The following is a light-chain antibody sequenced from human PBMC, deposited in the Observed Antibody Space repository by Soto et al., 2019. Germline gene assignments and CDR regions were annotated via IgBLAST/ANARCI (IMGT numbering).Light chain of an antibody. V-gene: IGLV2-14*01. J-gene: IGLJ1*01. CDR3: SSYTGSTSYF. CDR1: SSDVGGYNY. Sequence: SALTQPASVSGSPGQSITISCTGTSSDVGGYNYVSWYQQEPGKAPKLMIYDVTYRPSGVSNRFSGSKSDNTASLTISGLQAEDEADYYCSSYTGSTSYFFGTGTKVTVL. CDR2: DVT.